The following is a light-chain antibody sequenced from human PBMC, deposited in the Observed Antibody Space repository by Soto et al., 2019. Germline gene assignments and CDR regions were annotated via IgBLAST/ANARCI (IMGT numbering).Light chain of an antibody. J-gene: IGLJ3*02. CDR3: SSYAGTNNLGV. CDR1: SSHIGGYNF. CDR2: EVN. Sequence: QSALTQPPSASGSPGQSVTISFTGTSSHIGGYNFVSWYQQHPGKAPKLIIYEVNKRPSGIPDRFSGSKSGNTASLTVSGLQADDEGDYYCSSYAGTNNLGVFGGGTKLTVL. V-gene: IGLV2-8*01.